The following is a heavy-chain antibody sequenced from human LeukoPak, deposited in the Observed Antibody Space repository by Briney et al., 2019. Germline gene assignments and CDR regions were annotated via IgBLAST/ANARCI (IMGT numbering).Heavy chain of an antibody. D-gene: IGHD1-7*01. V-gene: IGHV4-31*03. CDR2: IFHSGKT. CDR3: ARVPPWEATFFSTWKYHFDQ. CDR1: GASITSGGYY. J-gene: IGHJ4*02. Sequence: PSETLSLTCTVSGASITSGGYYWSWLRQFPGKGLGWIGYIFHSGKTYYNPSLKSRLNMSVDTSKNHFSLSLRSVTAADTAVYFCARVPPWEATFFSTWKYHFDQWGQGTLVTV.